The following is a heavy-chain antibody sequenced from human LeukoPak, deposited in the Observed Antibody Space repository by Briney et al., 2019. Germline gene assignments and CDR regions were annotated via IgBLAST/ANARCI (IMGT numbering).Heavy chain of an antibody. Sequence: ETLSLTCTVSGGSISSSSYYWGWIRQPPGKGLEWIGSIYYSGSTNYNPSLKSRVTISVDTSKNQFSLKLSSVTAADTAVYYCARDKIGSGYYPYWGQGTLVTVSS. V-gene: IGHV4-39*07. CDR1: GGSISSSSYY. CDR2: IYYSGST. J-gene: IGHJ4*02. D-gene: IGHD3-22*01. CDR3: ARDKIGSGYYPY.